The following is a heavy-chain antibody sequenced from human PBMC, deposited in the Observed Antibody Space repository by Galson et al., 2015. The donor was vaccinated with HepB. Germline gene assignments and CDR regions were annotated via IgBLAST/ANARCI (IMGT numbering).Heavy chain of an antibody. J-gene: IGHJ6*02. V-gene: IGHV3-66*01. CDR2: IYSGGST. CDR3: ARSSGGSVTNFYYYYYGMDV. CDR1: GFTVSSNY. D-gene: IGHD2-15*01. Sequence: SLRLSCAASGFTVSSNYMSWVRQAPGQGLEWVSVIYSGGSTYYADSVKGRFTISRDNSKNTLYLQMNSLRAEDTAVYYCARSSGGSVTNFYYYYYGMDVWGQGTTVTVSS.